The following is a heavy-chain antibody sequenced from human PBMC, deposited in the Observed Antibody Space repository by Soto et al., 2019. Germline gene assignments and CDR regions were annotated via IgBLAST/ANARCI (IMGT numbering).Heavy chain of an antibody. CDR2: INSDGSST. J-gene: IGHJ6*02. D-gene: IGHD2-2*01. Sequence: GGSLRLSCAASGFTFSSYWMHWVRQAPGKGLVWVSRINSDGSSTSYADSVKGRFTISRDNAKNTLYLQMNSLRAEDTAVYYCARGDFEGTSWYYYYYGMDVWGQGTTVTVSS. V-gene: IGHV3-74*01. CDR3: ARGDFEGTSWYYYYYGMDV. CDR1: GFTFSSYW.